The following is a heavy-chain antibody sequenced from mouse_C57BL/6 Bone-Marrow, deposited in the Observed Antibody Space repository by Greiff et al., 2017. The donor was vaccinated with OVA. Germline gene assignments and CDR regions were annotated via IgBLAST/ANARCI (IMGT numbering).Heavy chain of an antibody. J-gene: IGHJ2*01. CDR1: GYTFTSYW. D-gene: IGHD2-3*01. CDR2: IDPSDSYT. V-gene: IGHV1-69*01. Sequence: VQLQQPGAELVMPGASVKLSCKASGYTFTSYWMHWVKQRPGQGLEWIGEIDPSDSYTNYNQKFKGKSTLTVDKSSSTAYMQLSRLTSEDSAVYYCSRGGYWDYFDYWGQGTTLTVSS. CDR3: SRGGYWDYFDY.